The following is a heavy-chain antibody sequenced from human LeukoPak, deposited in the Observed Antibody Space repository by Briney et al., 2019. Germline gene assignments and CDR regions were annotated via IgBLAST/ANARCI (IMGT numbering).Heavy chain of an antibody. V-gene: IGHV3-23*01. D-gene: IGHD3-10*01. CDR1: GFTFSSYA. CDR3: AKDVRVREYYGSGSYFDY. CDR2: ISASGGST. J-gene: IGHJ4*02. Sequence: GGSLRLSCAASGFTFSSYAMSWVRQPPGKGLEWVSIISASGGSTYYADSVKGRFTISRDKSRNYLQMNSLRGDDTAIYYCAKDVRVREYYGSGSYFDYWGQGTLVTVSS.